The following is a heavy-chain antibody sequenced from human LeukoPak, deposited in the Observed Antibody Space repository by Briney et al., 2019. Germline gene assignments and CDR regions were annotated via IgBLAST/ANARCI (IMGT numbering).Heavy chain of an antibody. CDR1: GFTFSSYS. D-gene: IGHD5-18*01. CDR2: ISSSSSYI. Sequence: PGGSLRLSCAASGFTFSSYSMNWVRQAPGKGLEWVSSISSSSSYIYYADSVKGRFTISRDNAKNSLYLQMNSLRAEDTAVYYCARDTQQVDTAMVRGKFDYWGQGTLVTVSS. CDR3: ARDTQQVDTAMVRGKFDY. V-gene: IGHV3-21*01. J-gene: IGHJ4*02.